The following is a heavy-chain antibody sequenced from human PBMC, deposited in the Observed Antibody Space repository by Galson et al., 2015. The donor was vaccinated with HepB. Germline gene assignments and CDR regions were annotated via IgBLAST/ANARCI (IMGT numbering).Heavy chain of an antibody. D-gene: IGHD2-2*02. CDR3: ARDLAPIEKYCSSTSCYNVQGYYYGMDV. CDR1: GGTFSSYA. J-gene: IGHJ6*02. Sequence: SVKVSCKASGGTFSSYAISWVRQAPGQGLEWMGGIIPIFGTANYAQKFQGRVTITADESTSTAYMELSSLRSEDTAVYYCARDLAPIEKYCSSTSCYNVQGYYYGMDVWGQGTTVTVSS. V-gene: IGHV1-69*13. CDR2: IIPIFGTA.